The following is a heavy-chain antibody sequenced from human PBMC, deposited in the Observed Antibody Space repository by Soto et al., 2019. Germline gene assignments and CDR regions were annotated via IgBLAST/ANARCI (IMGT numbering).Heavy chain of an antibody. CDR2: IFYDGST. D-gene: IGHD1-26*01. V-gene: IGHV4-59*05. Sequence: SETLSLTCSVSGGSIRIFSWSWIRQPPGRGLEWIGSIFYDGSTYYNPSLKSRVTTSVDASKNQFSVKLSSVTATDTAVYYCARHADRGSYSRAFDIWGQGTMVTVSS. CDR1: GGSIRIFS. CDR3: ARHADRGSYSRAFDI. J-gene: IGHJ3*02.